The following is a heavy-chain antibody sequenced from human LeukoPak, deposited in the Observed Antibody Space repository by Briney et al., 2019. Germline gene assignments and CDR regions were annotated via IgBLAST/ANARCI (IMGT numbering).Heavy chain of an antibody. CDR2: ISWNSGSI. Sequence: GGSLRLSCAASGFTFSSYGMHWVRQAPGKGLEWVSGISWNSGSIGYADSVKGRFTISRDNAKNSLYLQMNSLRAEDTALYYCAKDTCSSTSCYGGFDYWGQGTLVTVSS. CDR1: GFTFSSYG. J-gene: IGHJ4*02. CDR3: AKDTCSSTSCYGGFDY. V-gene: IGHV3-9*01. D-gene: IGHD2-2*01.